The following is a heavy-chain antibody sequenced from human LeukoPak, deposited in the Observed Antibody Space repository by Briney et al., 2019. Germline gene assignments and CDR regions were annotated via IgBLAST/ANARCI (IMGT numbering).Heavy chain of an antibody. V-gene: IGHV1-69*13. Sequence: SVKVSCKASGGTFSSYAISWVRQAPGQGLEWMGGIIPIFGTANYAQKFQCRVTITADESTSTAYMELSSLRSEDTAVYYCARLWEYSSSRFDPWGQGTLVTVSS. CDR2: IIPIFGTA. D-gene: IGHD6-6*01. CDR3: ARLWEYSSSRFDP. CDR1: GGTFSSYA. J-gene: IGHJ5*02.